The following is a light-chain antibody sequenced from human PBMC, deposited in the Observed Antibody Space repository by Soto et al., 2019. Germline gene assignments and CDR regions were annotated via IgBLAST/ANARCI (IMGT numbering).Light chain of an antibody. Sequence: EIVMTQSPATLSVSPGERATLSCRASQSVSSNLAWYQQKPGPAPRLLIYGASTRATGIPARFSGSGSGTEFTLTISSLHSEDFAVYYCQQYNNWPLSFGQGTKV. CDR2: GAS. J-gene: IGKJ1*01. CDR3: QQYNNWPLS. V-gene: IGKV3-15*01. CDR1: QSVSSN.